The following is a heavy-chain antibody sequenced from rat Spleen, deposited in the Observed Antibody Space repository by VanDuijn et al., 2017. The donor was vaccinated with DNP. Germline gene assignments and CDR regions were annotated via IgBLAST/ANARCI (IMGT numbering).Heavy chain of an antibody. V-gene: IGHV5S10*01. CDR3: IILSIYTTHWFAY. D-gene: IGHD1-6*01. J-gene: IGHJ3*01. CDR1: GLTFSDYN. CDR2: IIYDGSRT. Sequence: EVQLVESGGDLVEPGRSLKLSCAASGLTFSDYNMAWVRQAPKKGLEWVATIIYDGSRTYYRDSVKGRFTVSRDNAKSTLYLQMDSLRSEDTATYYCIILSIYTTHWFAYWGQGTLVTVSS.